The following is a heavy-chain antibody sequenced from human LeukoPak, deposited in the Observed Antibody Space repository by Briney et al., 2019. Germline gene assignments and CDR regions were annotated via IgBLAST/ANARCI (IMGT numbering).Heavy chain of an antibody. CDR1: GFTFSSYW. CDR3: ARDGGIIRFGGQDV. Sequence: PGGSLRLSCAASGFTFSSYWMSWVRQAPGKGLEWVANMNRDGSEKNCVDSIKGRFTISRDNAANSLYLQMNSLRVEDTAVYYCARDGGIIRFGGQDVWGQGTTVIVS. V-gene: IGHV3-7*01. D-gene: IGHD3-16*01. CDR2: MNRDGSEK. J-gene: IGHJ6*02.